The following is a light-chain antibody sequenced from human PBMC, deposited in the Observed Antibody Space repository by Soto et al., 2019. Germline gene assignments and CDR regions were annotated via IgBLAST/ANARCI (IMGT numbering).Light chain of an antibody. Sequence: EIVLTQSPGTLSLSPVERATLSCRASQSVSSSYLAWYQQKPGQAPRLLIYGASSRATGIPDRFSGSGSGTDFTLTISRLEPEDFAVYYSQQFPRFGPGTKGDIK. CDR2: GAS. CDR3: QQFPR. CDR1: QSVSSSY. J-gene: IGKJ3*01. V-gene: IGKV3-20*01.